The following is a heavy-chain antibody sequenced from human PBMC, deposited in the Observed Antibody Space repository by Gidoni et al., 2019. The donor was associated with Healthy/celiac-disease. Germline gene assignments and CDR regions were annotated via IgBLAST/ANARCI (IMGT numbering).Heavy chain of an antibody. V-gene: IGHV3-30*18. Sequence: QVQLVESGGGVVQPGRSLRLSCAASGFPFSSYGMHWVRQAPGKGLEWVAVISYDGSNKYYADSVKGRFTISRDNSKNTLYLQMNSLRAEDTAVYYCAKDFSSSWYLDWYFDLWGRGTLVTVSS. D-gene: IGHD6-13*01. CDR1: GFPFSSYG. CDR3: AKDFSSSWYLDWYFDL. CDR2: ISYDGSNK. J-gene: IGHJ2*01.